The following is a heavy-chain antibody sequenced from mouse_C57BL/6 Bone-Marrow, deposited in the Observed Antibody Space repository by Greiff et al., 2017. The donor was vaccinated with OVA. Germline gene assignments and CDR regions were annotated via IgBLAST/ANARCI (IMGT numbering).Heavy chain of an antibody. CDR1: GYTFTDYN. D-gene: IGHD2-4*01. J-gene: IGHJ2*01. CDR3: ARYHYDYFNFDD. Sequence: VQLQQSGPELVKPGASVKIPCKASGYTFTDYNMGWVKQTYGKSLEWMGVINPNNGGSIYNQKFKGKATLTVDKSSSTAYMELRSLTSEDTAVYYCARYHYDYFNFDDWGQGTTLTVSS. CDR2: INPNNGGS. V-gene: IGHV1-18*01.